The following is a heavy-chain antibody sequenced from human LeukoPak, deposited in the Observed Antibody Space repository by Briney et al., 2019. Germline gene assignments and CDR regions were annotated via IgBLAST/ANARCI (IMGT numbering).Heavy chain of an antibody. D-gene: IGHD2-21*01. Sequence: GGSLRLSCAASGFTVSSTYMSWVRQSPGKGLEWVSVVYKDGKMFYIDSVKGRSAISRDTSKNTVYLQMNNLRAEDTAVYYCASRHCSGGDCYFAGADPFDRWGQGTLVTVSS. CDR1: GFTVSSTY. CDR2: VYKDGKM. V-gene: IGHV3-53*01. CDR3: ASRHCSGGDCYFAGADPFDR. J-gene: IGHJ4*02.